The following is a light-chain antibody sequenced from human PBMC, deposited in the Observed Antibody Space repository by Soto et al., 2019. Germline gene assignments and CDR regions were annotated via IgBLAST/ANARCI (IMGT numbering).Light chain of an antibody. CDR2: DAS. J-gene: IGKJ5*01. V-gene: IGKV3-20*01. Sequence: EIVLTQSPATLSLSPGERATLSCRASQTVSSSYLAWYQQKPGQAPRLLIYDASIRATGIPDRFSGSGSGTDFTLIISRLESEDFAVYYCQQYGGSPRITFGQGTRLEI. CDR3: QQYGGSPRIT. CDR1: QTVSSSY.